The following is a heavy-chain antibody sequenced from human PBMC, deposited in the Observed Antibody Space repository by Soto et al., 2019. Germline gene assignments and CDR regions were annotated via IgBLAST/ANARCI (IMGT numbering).Heavy chain of an antibody. CDR2: IKSKTDGGTT. CDR1: GFTFSNAW. Sequence: EVQLVESGGGLVKPGGSLRLSCAASGFTFSNAWMNWVRQAPGKGLEWVGRIKSKTDGGTTDYAAPVKGRFTISRDDSKNTLYLQMNSLKTEDTAVYYCTTGSYDSSGYYYGSFFDYWGQGTLVTVSS. CDR3: TTGSYDSSGYYYGSFFDY. D-gene: IGHD3-22*01. V-gene: IGHV3-15*07. J-gene: IGHJ4*02.